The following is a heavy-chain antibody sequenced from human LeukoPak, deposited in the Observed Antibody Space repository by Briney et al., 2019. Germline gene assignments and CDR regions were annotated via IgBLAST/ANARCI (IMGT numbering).Heavy chain of an antibody. V-gene: IGHV3-53*01. CDR2: IYSDGNT. D-gene: IGHD5-18*01. CDR3: AISPRGYTYGWNY. CDR1: GFTVRSNY. J-gene: IGHJ4*02. Sequence: GGSLRLSCAASGFTVRSNYMSWVRQAPGKGLEWVSVIYSDGNTNYAASVKGRFTIPRDNSKNTLYLQMNSLRAEDTAVYYCAISPRGYTYGWNYWGQGTLVTVSS.